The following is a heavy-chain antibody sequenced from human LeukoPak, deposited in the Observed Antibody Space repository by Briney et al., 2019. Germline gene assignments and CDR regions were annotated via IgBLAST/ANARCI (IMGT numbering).Heavy chain of an antibody. D-gene: IGHD6-19*01. CDR1: GGSFSGYY. Sequence: PSETLSLTCAVYGGSFSGYYWSWIRQPPGKGLGWIGEINHSGSTNYNPSLKSRVTISVDTSKNQFSLKLSSVTAADTAVYYCARAGSGWGNYYGMDVWGQGTTVTVSS. J-gene: IGHJ6*02. CDR2: INHSGST. V-gene: IGHV4-34*01. CDR3: ARAGSGWGNYYGMDV.